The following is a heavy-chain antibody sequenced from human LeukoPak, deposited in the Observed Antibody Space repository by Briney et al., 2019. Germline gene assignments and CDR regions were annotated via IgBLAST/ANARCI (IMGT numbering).Heavy chain of an antibody. CDR2: ISSSSSYI. CDR3: ARETTYYDFWRFGTHTTYYGMDV. V-gene: IGHV3-21*01. CDR1: GFTFSSYS. Sequence: GGSLRLSCAASGFTFSSYSMNWVRQAPGKGLEWVSFISSSSSYIYYADSVKGRFTISRDNAKNSLYLQMNSLRAEDTAVYYCARETTYYDFWRFGTHTTYYGMDVWGQGTTVTVSS. J-gene: IGHJ6*02. D-gene: IGHD3-3*01.